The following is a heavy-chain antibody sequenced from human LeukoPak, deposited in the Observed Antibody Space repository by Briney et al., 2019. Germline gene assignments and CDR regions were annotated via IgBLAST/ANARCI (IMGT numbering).Heavy chain of an antibody. CDR2: IRYDGSDE. J-gene: IGHJ3*02. D-gene: IGHD6-13*01. CDR3: AREKQQVILSDAFDI. CDR1: GFTFSNDA. Sequence: GGSLRLSCAASGFTFSNDAVHWVRQAPGKGLKWVAVIRYDGSDEYYADAVKGRFTISRDNSKNTLYLQMNSLRVEDTAVYYCAREKQQVILSDAFDIWGQGTMVTVSS. V-gene: IGHV3-30*04.